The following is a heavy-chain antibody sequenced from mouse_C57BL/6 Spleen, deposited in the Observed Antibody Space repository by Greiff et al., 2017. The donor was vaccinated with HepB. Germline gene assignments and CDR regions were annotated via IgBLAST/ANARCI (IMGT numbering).Heavy chain of an antibody. D-gene: IGHD1-1*01. CDR3: AREGTTVVDYYAMDY. V-gene: IGHV1-55*01. J-gene: IGHJ4*01. Sequence: VQLQQPGAELVKPGASVKMSCKASGYTFTSYWITWVKQRPGQGLEWIGDIYPGSGSTNYNGKFKSKATLTVDTSSSTAYMQLSSLTSEDSAVYYCAREGTTVVDYYAMDYWGQGTSVTVSS. CDR1: GYTFTSYW. CDR2: IYPGSGST.